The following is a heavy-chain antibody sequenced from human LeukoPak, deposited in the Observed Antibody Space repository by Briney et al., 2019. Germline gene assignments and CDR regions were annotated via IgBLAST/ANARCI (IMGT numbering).Heavy chain of an antibody. CDR1: ASTFTSYG. CDR3: ARQTWIQLWPYYYYYMDV. Sequence: ASVKVSCKASASTFTSYGISWVRQAPGQGLEWMGWISAYNGNTNYAQKLQGRVTMTTNTSTSTAYMELRSLRSDDTAVYYCARQTWIQLWPYYYYYMDVWGKGTTVTVSS. V-gene: IGHV1-18*01. D-gene: IGHD5-18*01. J-gene: IGHJ6*03. CDR2: ISAYNGNT.